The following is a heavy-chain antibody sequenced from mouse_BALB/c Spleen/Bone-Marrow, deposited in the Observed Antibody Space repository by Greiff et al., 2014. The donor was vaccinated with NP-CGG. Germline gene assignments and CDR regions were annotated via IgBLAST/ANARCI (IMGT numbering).Heavy chain of an antibody. CDR2: INPSSGCT. CDR3: ARGWDYEGYFDY. Sequence: QVQLQQSGAELARPGASVKMSCKASGYSFTSYTMHWVKQRPGQGLEWIGYINPSSGCTNYNQKFKDKATLTADKSSSTAYMQLSSLTSEDSAVYYCARGWDYEGYFDYWGQGTTLTVSS. CDR1: GYSFTSYT. V-gene: IGHV1-4*01. D-gene: IGHD2-4*01. J-gene: IGHJ2*01.